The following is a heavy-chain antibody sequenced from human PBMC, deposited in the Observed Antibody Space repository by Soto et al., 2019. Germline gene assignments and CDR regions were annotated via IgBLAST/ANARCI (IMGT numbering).Heavy chain of an antibody. Sequence: QVQLVQSGGGAVQPGRSLRLSCVGSGFTFRSFGMHWVRQAPGKGLEWVSVISYDGSAKYYGDAVKGRFTISRDNSKNTVYLEINNHRPEDTAVYYCAREIGVAVSHAWRLTDYWGQGILVTVSS. CDR1: GFTFRSFG. CDR3: AREIGVAVSHAWRLTDY. V-gene: IGHV3-30*03. CDR2: ISYDGSAK. J-gene: IGHJ4*02. D-gene: IGHD6-19*01.